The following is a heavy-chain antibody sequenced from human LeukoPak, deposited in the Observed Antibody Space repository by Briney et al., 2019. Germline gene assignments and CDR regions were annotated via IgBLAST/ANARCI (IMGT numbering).Heavy chain of an antibody. CDR3: ARAFWSGYYRSSDAFDI. D-gene: IGHD3-3*01. CDR2: IYYSGST. V-gene: IGHV4-59*01. CDR1: GGSISSYY. J-gene: IGHJ3*02. Sequence: PSEPLSLTCTVSGGSISSYYWSWIRQPPGKGLEWIGYIYYSGSTNYNPSLKSRVTIPVGTSKNQFSLKLSSVTAADTAVYYCARAFWSGYYRSSDAFDIWGQGTMVTVST.